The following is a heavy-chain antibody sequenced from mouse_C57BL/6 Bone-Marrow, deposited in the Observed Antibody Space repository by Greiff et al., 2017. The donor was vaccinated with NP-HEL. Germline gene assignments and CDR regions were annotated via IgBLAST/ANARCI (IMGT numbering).Heavy chain of an antibody. Sequence: EVMLVESGGGLVKPGGSLKLSCAASGFTFSSYAMSWVRQTPEKRLEWVATISDGGSYTYYPANVKGRFTISRDNAKNNLYLQMSHLKSEDTAMYYCARDPSDCWGQGTTLTVSS. J-gene: IGHJ2*01. V-gene: IGHV5-4*01. CDR1: GFTFSSYA. CDR3: ARDPSDC. CDR2: ISDGGSYT.